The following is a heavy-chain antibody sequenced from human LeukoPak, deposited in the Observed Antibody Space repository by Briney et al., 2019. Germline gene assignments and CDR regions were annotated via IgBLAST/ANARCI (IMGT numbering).Heavy chain of an antibody. CDR2: ISYDGSNK. Sequence: GRSLRLSCAASGFTFSSYGMHWVRQAPGKGLEWVAVISYDGSNKYYADSVKGRFTISRDNSKNTLYLQMNSLRAEDTAVYYCARDANVVVPAAFYFDYWGQGTLVTVSS. D-gene: IGHD2-2*01. CDR3: ARDANVVVPAAFYFDY. CDR1: GFTFSSYG. V-gene: IGHV3-30*03. J-gene: IGHJ4*02.